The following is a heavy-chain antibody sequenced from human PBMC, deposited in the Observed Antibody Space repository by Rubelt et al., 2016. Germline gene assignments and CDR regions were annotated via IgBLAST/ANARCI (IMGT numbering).Heavy chain of an antibody. D-gene: IGHD2-2*01. Sequence: EVQLVESGGGLVQPGGSLRLSCAASGFTFSSYWMSWVRQAPETGLEWVANIKQDGSEKYYVDSVKGRFNITRDNAKNSLYLEMNSLRAEGAALYYCAKDGCSRTSCYADYWGQGTLVTVSS. J-gene: IGHJ4*02. CDR1: GFTFSSYW. V-gene: IGHV3-7*03. CDR3: AKDGCSRTSCYADY. CDR2: IKQDGSEK.